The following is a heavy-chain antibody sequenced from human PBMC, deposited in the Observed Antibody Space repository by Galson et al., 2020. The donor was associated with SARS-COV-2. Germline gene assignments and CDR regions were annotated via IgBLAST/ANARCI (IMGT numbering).Heavy chain of an antibody. D-gene: IGHD2-2*01. CDR2: ISWNSGSI. Sequence: GGSLRLSCAASGFTFDDYAMHWVRQAPGKGLEWVSGISWNSGSIGYADSVKGRFTISRDNAKNSLYLQMNSLRAEDTALYYCATLPAASYYYYGMDVWGQGTTVTVSS. CDR1: GFTFDDYA. V-gene: IGHV3-9*01. J-gene: IGHJ6*02. CDR3: ATLPAASYYYYGMDV.